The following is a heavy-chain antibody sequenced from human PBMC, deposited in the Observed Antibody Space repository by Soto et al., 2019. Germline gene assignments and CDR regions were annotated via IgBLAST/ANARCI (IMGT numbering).Heavy chain of an antibody. J-gene: IGHJ3*02. Sequence: QVQLVESGGGVVQSGGYLKLSCAASGVAFDAYNIHWVRQAPGKGLEWVAFVWYDGSNEYYSDAVKGRFTVARDNSKNSLYLELNSLRAEDTAVYYCARDLYTSGWTGTFDIWGQGTRVTVSS. V-gene: IGHV3-33*01. CDR2: VWYDGSNE. CDR1: GVAFDAYN. D-gene: IGHD6-19*01. CDR3: ARDLYTSGWTGTFDI.